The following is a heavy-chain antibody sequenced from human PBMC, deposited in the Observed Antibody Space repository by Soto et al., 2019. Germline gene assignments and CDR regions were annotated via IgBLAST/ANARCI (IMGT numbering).Heavy chain of an antibody. CDR1: GDSIGGYY. V-gene: IGHV4-59*08. CDR2: IYYTGYT. J-gene: IGHJ4*02. CDR3: ARHGSRDVVRFDY. D-gene: IGHD2-15*01. Sequence: QLRESGPGLVQPSETLSLTCTVSGDSIGGYYWNWIRQTAGEGLEWIGFIYYTGYTYYNPSLQSRVTLSVDTSKNRFSLNLTSVTAADTAMYYCARHGSRDVVRFDYWGQGILVSVSS.